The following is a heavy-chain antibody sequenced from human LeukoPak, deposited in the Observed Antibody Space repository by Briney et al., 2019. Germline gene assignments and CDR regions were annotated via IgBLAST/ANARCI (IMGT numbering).Heavy chain of an antibody. Sequence: PGGSLRLSCAASRFTFNSYAMSWVRQAPGKGLEWVSVIGGSNGITFYVGSVKGRFTISRDNSKNTLYLQMNSLRAEDTAVYYCAKDSSYSSSWSDYWGQGTLVTVSS. J-gene: IGHJ4*02. D-gene: IGHD6-13*01. CDR1: RFTFNSYA. CDR3: AKDSSYSSSWSDY. CDR2: IGGSNGIT. V-gene: IGHV3-23*01.